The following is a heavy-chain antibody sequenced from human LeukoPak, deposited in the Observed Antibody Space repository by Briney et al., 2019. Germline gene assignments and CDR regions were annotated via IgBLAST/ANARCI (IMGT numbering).Heavy chain of an antibody. D-gene: IGHD3-10*01. V-gene: IGHV3-48*04. Sequence: PGGSLRLSCAASRFTFSSYSMNWVRQAPGKGLEWVSYISSSGSTIYYADSVKGRFTISRDNAKNSLNLQMNSLRAEDTAVYYCAKDYYGSGTLTFSFDYWGQGTLVTVSS. CDR2: ISSSGSTI. J-gene: IGHJ4*02. CDR1: RFTFSSYS. CDR3: AKDYYGSGTLTFSFDY.